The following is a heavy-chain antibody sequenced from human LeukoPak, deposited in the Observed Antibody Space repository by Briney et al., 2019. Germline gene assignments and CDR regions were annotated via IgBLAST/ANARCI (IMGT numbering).Heavy chain of an antibody. CDR2: ISGSGGST. V-gene: IGHV3-23*01. Sequence: GGSLRLSCAASGFTFSSHAMNWVRRAPGKGLEWVSGISGSGGSTYYADSVKGRFTISRDNSRNTLYLQMNSLRAEDTAVYYCAKDIQYYDSSLDAFDIWGQGTMVTVSS. CDR1: GFTFSSHA. CDR3: AKDIQYYDSSLDAFDI. D-gene: IGHD3-22*01. J-gene: IGHJ3*02.